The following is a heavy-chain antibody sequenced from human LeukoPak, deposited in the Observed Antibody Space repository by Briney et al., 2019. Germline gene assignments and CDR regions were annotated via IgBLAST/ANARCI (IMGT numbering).Heavy chain of an antibody. CDR3: ARRYFDY. V-gene: IGHV3-23*01. J-gene: IGHJ4*02. CDR1: GVTLSTYA. Sequence: GSLRLSCAASGVTLSTYAMSWARQAPGEGLEWVSGISSSGSGDNTYYADSVKGRFTISRDNAKNSLYLQMNSLRAEDTAVYYCARRYFDYWGQGTLVTVSS. CDR2: ISSSGSGDNT.